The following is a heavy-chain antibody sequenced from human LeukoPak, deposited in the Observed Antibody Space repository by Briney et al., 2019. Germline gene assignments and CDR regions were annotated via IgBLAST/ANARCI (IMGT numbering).Heavy chain of an antibody. CDR3: ARDSGTTGEVKFDP. D-gene: IGHD3-10*01. J-gene: IGHJ5*02. CDR2: IYHSGLT. Sequence: SETLSLTCTVSGYSISSGYYWGWTRQPPGKGLEWIAIIYHSGLTYFNPSLKSRVTISVDTSKNQFFLYLTSVTAADTDVYYCARDSGTTGEVKFDPWGQGTLVTVSS. CDR1: GYSISSGYY. V-gene: IGHV4-38-2*02.